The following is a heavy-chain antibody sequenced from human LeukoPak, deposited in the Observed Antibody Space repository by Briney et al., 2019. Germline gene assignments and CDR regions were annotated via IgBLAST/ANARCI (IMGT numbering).Heavy chain of an antibody. CDR2: ISYGGGT. CDR1: GGSISSFY. Sequence: SETLSLTCAVSGGSISSFYWSWVRQPPGKGLEWVGYISYGGGTTYNPSLKRRVSMSIDTSKNQFSLRLSSVTAADTALYYCARVGDASGYFYYFDYWGQGTLVTVSS. CDR3: ARVGDASGYFYYFDY. V-gene: IGHV4-59*08. D-gene: IGHD3-22*01. J-gene: IGHJ4*02.